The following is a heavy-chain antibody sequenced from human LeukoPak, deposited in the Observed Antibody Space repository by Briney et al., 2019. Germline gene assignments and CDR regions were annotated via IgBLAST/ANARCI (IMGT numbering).Heavy chain of an antibody. V-gene: IGHV4-39*01. CDR3: ARRLVGARGGAFGI. Sequence: PSETLSLTCTVSGGPISSSSYYWGWIRQPPGKGLEWIGSIYYSGSTYYNPSLKSRVTISVDTSKNQFSLKLSSVTAADTAVYYCARRLVGARGGAFGIWGQGTMVTVSS. D-gene: IGHD1-26*01. J-gene: IGHJ3*02. CDR2: IYYSGST. CDR1: GGPISSSSYY.